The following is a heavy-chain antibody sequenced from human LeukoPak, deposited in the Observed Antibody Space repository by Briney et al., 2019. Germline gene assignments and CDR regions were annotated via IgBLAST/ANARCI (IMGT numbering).Heavy chain of an antibody. J-gene: IGHJ3*02. D-gene: IGHD6-19*01. V-gene: IGHV1-69*05. CDR2: IIPIFGTA. CDR1: GGTFSSYT. Sequence: ASVKVSCKASGGTFSSYTINWVRQAPGQGLEWMGGIIPIFGTANYAQKFQGRVTITTDESTSTACMELSSLRSEDTAVYCCARVSSSRPRDAFDIWGQGTMVTVSS. CDR3: ARVSSSRPRDAFDI.